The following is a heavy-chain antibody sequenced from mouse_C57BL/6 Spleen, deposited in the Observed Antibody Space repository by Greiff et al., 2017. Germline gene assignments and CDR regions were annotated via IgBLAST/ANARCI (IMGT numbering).Heavy chain of an antibody. D-gene: IGHD2-12*01. CDR2: SSSGSSTI. CDR1: GFTFSDYG. J-gene: IGHJ2*01. V-gene: IGHV5-17*01. Sequence: EVKLVESGGGLVKPGGSLKLSCAASGFTFSDYGMHWVRQAPEKGLEWVAYSSSGSSTIYYADTVKGRYTITRDNAKNTLFLQVTSLRSEDTAMYYCARVTFDYWGQGTTLTVSS. CDR3: ARVTFDY.